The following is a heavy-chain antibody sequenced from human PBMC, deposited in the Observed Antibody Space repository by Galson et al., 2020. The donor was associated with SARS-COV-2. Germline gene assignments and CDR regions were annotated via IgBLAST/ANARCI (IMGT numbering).Heavy chain of an antibody. V-gene: IGHV4-38-2*02. Sequence: SETLSLPCTVTGYYISSGYFWGWIRQPQGKGLEWMGSISHSGSTYYNPSLKSRVTISVDTSKNQFSLKLSSVTAADTAVYYCATYSVVVVAPTPLRADYWGQGTLVTVSS. D-gene: IGHD2-15*01. CDR3: ATYSVVVVAPTPLRADY. CDR2: ISHSGST. J-gene: IGHJ4*02. CDR1: GYYISSGYF.